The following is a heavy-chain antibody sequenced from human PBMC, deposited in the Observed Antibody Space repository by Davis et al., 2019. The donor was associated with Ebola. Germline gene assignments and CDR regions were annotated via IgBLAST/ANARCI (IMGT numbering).Heavy chain of an antibody. D-gene: IGHD3-3*01. V-gene: IGHV3-15*01. J-gene: IGHJ4*02. Sequence: GESLKISCAASGFTFSNAWMSWVRQAPGKGLEWVVRIKSKTDGGTTDYAAPVKGRFTISRDDSKSTLYLQMNSLKTEDTAVYYCASDFWSGYTTWCYWGQGTLVTVSS. CDR3: ASDFWSGYTTWCY. CDR2: IKSKTDGGTT. CDR1: GFTFSNAW.